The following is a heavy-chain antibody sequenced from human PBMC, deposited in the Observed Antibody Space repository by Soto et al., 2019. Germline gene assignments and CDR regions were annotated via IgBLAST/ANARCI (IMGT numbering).Heavy chain of an antibody. D-gene: IGHD4-4*01. CDR2: TYYTSKWYN. V-gene: IGHV6-1*01. Sequence: QVQLQQSGPGLVKPSQTLSLTCAISGDSVSSNSAAWNWIRQSPSRGLEWLGRTYYTSKWYNDYAVSVKSRXTXXXDXXKNQFSLQLNSVTPEDTAVYYCARSPYSAVRAFDIWGQGTMVTVSS. CDR3: ARSPYSAVRAFDI. CDR1: GDSVSSNSAA. J-gene: IGHJ3*02.